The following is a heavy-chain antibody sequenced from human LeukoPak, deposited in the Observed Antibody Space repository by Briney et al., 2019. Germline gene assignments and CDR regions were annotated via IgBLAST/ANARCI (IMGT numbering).Heavy chain of an antibody. J-gene: IGHJ4*02. CDR1: GFTFSSYA. V-gene: IGHV3-23*01. D-gene: IGHD3-22*01. CDR3: AKEVGYDSSGYDDY. Sequence: GGSLRLSCAASGFTFSSYAMHWVRQAPGKGLEWVSAISGSGGSTYYADSVKGWFTISRDNSKNTLYLQMNSLRAEDTAVYYCAKEVGYDSSGYDDYWGQGTLVTVSS. CDR2: ISGSGGST.